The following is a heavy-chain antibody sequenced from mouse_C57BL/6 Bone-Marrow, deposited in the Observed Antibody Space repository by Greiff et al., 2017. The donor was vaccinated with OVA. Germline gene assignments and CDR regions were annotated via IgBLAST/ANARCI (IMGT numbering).Heavy chain of an antibody. D-gene: IGHD1-1*01. CDR1: GYTFTSYG. CDR2: IYPRSGNT. CDR3: ARNLWNDYYDGFAY. J-gene: IGHJ3*01. Sequence: QVQLQQSGAELARPGASVKLSCKASGYTFTSYGISWVKQRTGQGLEWIGEIYPRSGNTYYNEKFKGKATLTADKSSSTAYMELRSLTSEDSSVYFWARNLWNDYYDGFAYWGQGTLVTVSA. V-gene: IGHV1-81*01.